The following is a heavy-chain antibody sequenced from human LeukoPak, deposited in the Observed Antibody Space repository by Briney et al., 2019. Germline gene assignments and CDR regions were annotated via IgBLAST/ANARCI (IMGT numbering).Heavy chain of an antibody. CDR3: AKDPQERNTCLIDY. D-gene: IGHD1/OR15-1a*01. Sequence: GGSLRLSCAASGFTFSSFAMSWVRQPPGKGLEWVSGISGSGGSTYYADSVKGRFTISRDNSKNTLYLQMNSLRAEDTAVFYCAKDPQERNTCLIDYWGQGTLITVSS. V-gene: IGHV3-23*01. CDR1: GFTFSSFA. CDR2: ISGSGGST. J-gene: IGHJ4*02.